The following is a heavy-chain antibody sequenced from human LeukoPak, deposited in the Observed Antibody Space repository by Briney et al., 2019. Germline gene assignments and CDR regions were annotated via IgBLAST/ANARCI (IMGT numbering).Heavy chain of an antibody. D-gene: IGHD6-19*01. CDR1: GFTFSSYA. V-gene: IGHV3-30-3*01. CDR2: ISYDGINK. CDR3: ARDAYYSSGWYFYFDY. J-gene: IGHJ4*02. Sequence: PGRSLRLSCAASGFTFSSYAMHWVRQAPGKGLEWVAVISYDGINKYYADSVKGRFTISRDNSKNTLYLQMNSLRAEDTAAYYCARDAYYSSGWYFYFDYWGQGTLVTVSS.